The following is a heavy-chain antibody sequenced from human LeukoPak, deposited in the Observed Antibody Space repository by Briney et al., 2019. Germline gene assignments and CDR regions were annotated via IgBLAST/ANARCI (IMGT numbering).Heavy chain of an antibody. J-gene: IGHJ4*02. D-gene: IGHD3-22*01. CDR3: ARGSYYYDSTGYYFDY. Sequence: MPSETLSLTCTVSGDSIKSGDNYWSWVRQSPGRGLEWIGYIYYRGSTSYNPSLKSRITLSVDTSKNQFSLTLSSVTAADTAVYYCARGSYYYDSTGYYFDYWGQGTLVSVSS. CDR1: GDSIKSGDNY. CDR2: IYYRGST. V-gene: IGHV4-30-4*01.